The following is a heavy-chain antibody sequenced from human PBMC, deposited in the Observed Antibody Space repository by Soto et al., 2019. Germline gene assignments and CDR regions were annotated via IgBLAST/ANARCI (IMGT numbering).Heavy chain of an antibody. CDR1: GYSFTSYW. V-gene: IGHV5-10-1*01. CDR3: ARSGYSSRVVDY. CDR2: IDPSDSYT. D-gene: IGHD6-13*01. Sequence: GESLKISCKGSGYSFTSYWISWVGQMPRKGLEWMGRIDPSDSYTNYSPSFQGHVTISADKSISTAYLQWSSLKASDTAMYYCARSGYSSRVVDYWGQGTLVTVSS. J-gene: IGHJ4*02.